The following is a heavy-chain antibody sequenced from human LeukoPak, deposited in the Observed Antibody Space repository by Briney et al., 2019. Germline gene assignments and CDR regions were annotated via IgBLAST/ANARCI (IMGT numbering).Heavy chain of an antibody. CDR1: GFTFSSYS. V-gene: IGHV3-21*01. CDR2: ISSSSSYI. Sequence: GGSLRLSCAASGFTFSSYSMNWVRQAPGEGLEWVSSISSSSSYIYYADSVKGRFTISRDNAKNSLYLQMNSLRAEDTAVYYCARDEISSGSYSDAFDIWGQGTMVTVSS. J-gene: IGHJ3*02. D-gene: IGHD1-26*01. CDR3: ARDEISSGSYSDAFDI.